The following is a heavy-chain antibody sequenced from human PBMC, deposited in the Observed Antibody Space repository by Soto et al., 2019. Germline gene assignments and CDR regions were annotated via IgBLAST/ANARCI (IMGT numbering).Heavy chain of an antibody. Sequence: PSETLSLTCTVSGDSISTGDYYWTWIRQPPGKGLEWIGYIFFTGSTFYNPSLRSRDSISIHTSKIQFSLKLSSVTAADTAVYYCAREGDILTGQFFDYWGQGALVTVSS. CDR3: AREGDILTGQFFDY. D-gene: IGHD3-9*01. V-gene: IGHV4-30-4*01. CDR2: IFFTGST. CDR1: GDSISTGDYY. J-gene: IGHJ4*02.